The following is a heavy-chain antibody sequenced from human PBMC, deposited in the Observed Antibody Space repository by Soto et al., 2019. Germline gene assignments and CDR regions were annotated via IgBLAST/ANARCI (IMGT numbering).Heavy chain of an antibody. CDR1: GFIFSDSV. CDR2: IRRKVNSYAT. Sequence: EVQLVESGGGLVQPGTSLQLSCAASGFIFSDSVIHWVRQAPGKGLEWVGRIRRKVNSYATAYTAWGNGRFAISRDDSRDTAYLQMNSQQGEDTALYYSTRGGSNTWRFDPWGQGTRVIVSS. D-gene: IGHD7-27*01. J-gene: IGHJ5*02. CDR3: TRGGSNTWRFDP. V-gene: IGHV3-73*01.